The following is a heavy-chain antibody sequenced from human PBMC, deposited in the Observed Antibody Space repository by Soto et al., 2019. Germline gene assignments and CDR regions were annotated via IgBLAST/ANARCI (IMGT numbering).Heavy chain of an antibody. V-gene: IGHV1-2*02. CDR3: ARDRSSGPGWLDP. J-gene: IGHJ5*02. CDR1: GYTFTGYY. D-gene: IGHD6-19*01. CDR2: INPNSGGT. Sequence: GASVKVSCKASGYTFTGYYMHWVRQAPGQGLEWMGWINPNSGGTNYAQKFQGRVTMTRDTSISTAYMELSRLRSDDTAVYYCARDRSSGPGWLDPWGQGPLVTVSS.